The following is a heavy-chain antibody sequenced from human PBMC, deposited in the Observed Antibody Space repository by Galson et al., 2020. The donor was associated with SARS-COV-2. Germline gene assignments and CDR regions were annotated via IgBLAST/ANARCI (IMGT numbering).Heavy chain of an antibody. D-gene: IGHD1-7*01. CDR1: GFTFTGYY. J-gene: IGHJ4*02. Sequence: ASVKVSCKTSGFTFTGYYFHWVRQAPGQGLEWVGWINPNSGDTNYAQKFQDRVTMTRDTSINTVYMDLSGLRSDDTVIYYCARGGAGGGTYLLDYWGQGTLVTVSS. CDR2: INPNSGDT. CDR3: ARGGAGGGTYLLDY. V-gene: IGHV1-2*02.